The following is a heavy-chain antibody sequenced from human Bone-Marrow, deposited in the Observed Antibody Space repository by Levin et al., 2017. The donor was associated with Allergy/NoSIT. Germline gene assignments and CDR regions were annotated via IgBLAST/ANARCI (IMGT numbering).Heavy chain of an antibody. D-gene: IGHD3-10*01. CDR2: ISHTGTT. CDR1: GDSITSPYW. J-gene: IGHJ4*02. Sequence: PSETLSLTCYVSGDSITSPYWWTWVRQSPGMGLEWIGEISHTGTTNYNSSLKSRVTISTDKSNNHFSLRLTSLTPADTAVYYCAGRLGGPVWGQGILVTVSS. CDR3: AGRLGGPV. V-gene: IGHV4-4*02.